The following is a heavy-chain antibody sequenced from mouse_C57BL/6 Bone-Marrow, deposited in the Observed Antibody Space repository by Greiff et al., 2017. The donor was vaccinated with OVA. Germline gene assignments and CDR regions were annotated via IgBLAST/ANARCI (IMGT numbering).Heavy chain of an antibody. CDR1: GYAFSSYW. CDR2: IYPGDGDT. V-gene: IGHV1-80*01. D-gene: IGHD4-1*01. CDR3: AREENWGYFDY. J-gene: IGHJ2*01. Sequence: QVQLKQSGAELVKPGASVKISCKASGYAFSSYWMNWVKQRPGKGLEWIGQIYPGDGDTNYNGKFKGKATLTADKSSSTACMQLSSLTSEDSAVYFCAREENWGYFDYWGQGTTLTVSS.